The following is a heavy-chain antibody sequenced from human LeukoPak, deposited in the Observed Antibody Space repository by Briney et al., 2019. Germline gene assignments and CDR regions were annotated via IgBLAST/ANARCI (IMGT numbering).Heavy chain of an antibody. CDR1: GFTFSGSA. Sequence: GGSLRLSCAASGFTFSGSAMHWVRQASGKGLEWVGRIRSKANSYATAYAASVKGRFTISRDDSKNTAYLQMNSLKTEDTAVYYCAKDLLAEYFQHWGQGTLVTVSS. CDR3: AKDLLAEYFQH. V-gene: IGHV3-73*01. CDR2: IRSKANSYAT. J-gene: IGHJ1*01.